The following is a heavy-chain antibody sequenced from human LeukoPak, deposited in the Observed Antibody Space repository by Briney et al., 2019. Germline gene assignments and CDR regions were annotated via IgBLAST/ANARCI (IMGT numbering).Heavy chain of an antibody. V-gene: IGHV3-30*12. CDR2: ISYDGSNK. CDR3: ARDVYYGSGSPRLDY. J-gene: IGHJ4*02. CDR1: GFTFSNYG. Sequence: GGSLRLSCAASGFTFSNYGIHWVRQAPGKGLEWVAVISYDGSNKYYADSVKGRFTISRDNSKNTLYLQMNSLRAEDTAVYYCARDVYYGSGSPRLDYWGQGTLVTVSS. D-gene: IGHD3-10*01.